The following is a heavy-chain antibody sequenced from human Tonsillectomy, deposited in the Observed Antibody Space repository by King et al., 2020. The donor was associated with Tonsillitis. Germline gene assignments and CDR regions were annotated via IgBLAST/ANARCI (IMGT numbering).Heavy chain of an antibody. D-gene: IGHD3-9*01. CDR3: ARDPRHFDIMTGSENNYYGLDV. CDR1: GYIFTTYG. V-gene: IGHV1-18*04. J-gene: IGHJ6*02. CDR2: ISAYNGDT. Sequence: QVQLVESGPEVKKPGASVKVSCKASGYIFTTYGISWVRQAPGQGLEWMGWISAYNGDTKHAQKFQGRVIMTIDTSTSTADMELRSLRSADTAVYFCARDPRHFDIMTGSENNYYGLDVWGQGTTVTVSS.